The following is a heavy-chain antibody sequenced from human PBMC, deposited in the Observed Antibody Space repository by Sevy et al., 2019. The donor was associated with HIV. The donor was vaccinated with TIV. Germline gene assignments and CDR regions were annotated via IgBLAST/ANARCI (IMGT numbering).Heavy chain of an antibody. CDR2: VYPNSGGT. D-gene: IGHD1-7*01. CDR3: ARDGGGGTTNSGMDV. J-gene: IGHJ6*02. V-gene: IGHV1-2*06. CDR1: GYTFTGDY. Sequence: ASVKVSCKASGYTFTGDYLHWVRQAPGQGLEWMGRVYPNSGGTNYAQKFQGRVTMTRDTSISTAYMELNRLTSDDTAVYYCARDGGGGTTNSGMDVWGQGTTVTASS.